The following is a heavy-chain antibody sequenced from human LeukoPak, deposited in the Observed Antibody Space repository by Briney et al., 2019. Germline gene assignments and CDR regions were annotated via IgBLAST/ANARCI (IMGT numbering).Heavy chain of an antibody. CDR1: GGSFSGYY. CDR3: ARGEPDYYDSSGYYSGSPNWFDP. D-gene: IGHD3-22*01. Sequence: PSETLSLTCAVYGGSFSGYYWSWIRQPPRKGLEWIGEINHSGSTNYNPSLKSRVTISVDTSKNQFSLKLSSVTAADTAVYYCARGEPDYYDSSGYYSGSPNWFDPWGQGTLVTVSS. J-gene: IGHJ5*02. V-gene: IGHV4-34*01. CDR2: INHSGST.